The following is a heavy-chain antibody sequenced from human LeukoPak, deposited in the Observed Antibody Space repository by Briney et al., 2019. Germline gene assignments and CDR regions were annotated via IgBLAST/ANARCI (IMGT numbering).Heavy chain of an antibody. D-gene: IGHD2-2*01. CDR1: GFTFSSSW. CDR2: IASDGSDT. J-gene: IGHJ4*02. CDR3: VRGTQIFDF. V-gene: IGHV3-74*01. Sequence: GGSLRLSCAASGFTFSSSWMHWFRQAPGKGLVWVSRIASDGSDTRYADSVKGRFTISRDNANDTLYLQMNSLRAEDTAVYYCVRGTQIFDFWGQGTLVTVSS.